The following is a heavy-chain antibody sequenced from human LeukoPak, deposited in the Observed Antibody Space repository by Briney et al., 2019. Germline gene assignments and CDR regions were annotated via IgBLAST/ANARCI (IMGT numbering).Heavy chain of an antibody. D-gene: IGHD3-10*01. CDR2: ISYDGSNK. Sequence: PGGSLRLSCAASGLIFTSYAMHWVRQAPGKGLEWVSDISYDGSNKYYADSVKGRFTISRGNSKNTLYLQMNSPRAEDTAVYYCAKDYYGSGATPEAWGQGTLVTVSS. V-gene: IGHV3-30*18. CDR1: GLIFTSYA. CDR3: AKDYYGSGATPEA. J-gene: IGHJ5*02.